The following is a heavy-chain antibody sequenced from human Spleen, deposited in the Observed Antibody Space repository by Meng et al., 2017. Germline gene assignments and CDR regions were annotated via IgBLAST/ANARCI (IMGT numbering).Heavy chain of an antibody. J-gene: IGHJ5*02. V-gene: IGHV1-3*01. CDR3: ARIQS. D-gene: IGHD4-11*01. CDR2: INAGKGNT. Sequence: QVQLVQSGPEVKKPGASVKVSCKASGYTFSNYAIHWVRQAPGQRLEWMGWINAGKGNTKYSQKFQGRVTITRDTAASTAYMELHSLGYEDTAVYYCARIQSWGQGTLVTVSS. CDR1: GYTFSNYA.